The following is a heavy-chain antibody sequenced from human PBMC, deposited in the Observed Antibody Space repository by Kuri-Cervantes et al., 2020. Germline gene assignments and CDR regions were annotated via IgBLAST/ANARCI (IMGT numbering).Heavy chain of an antibody. CDR2: ISAYNGDT. V-gene: IGHV1-18*01. Sequence: ASVKVSCKASGYTFTSYGISWVRQAPGQGLEWMGWISAYNGDTNYAQKLQGRVTMTTDTSTSTAYMELRSLRSDDTAVYYCARCQGDSSSWHMMYYYYYYMDVWGKGTTVTVSS. CDR3: ARCQGDSSSWHMMYYYYYYMDV. J-gene: IGHJ6*03. D-gene: IGHD6-13*01. CDR1: GYTFTSYG.